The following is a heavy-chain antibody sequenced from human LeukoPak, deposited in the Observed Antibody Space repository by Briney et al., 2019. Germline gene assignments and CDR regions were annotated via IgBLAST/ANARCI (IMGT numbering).Heavy chain of an antibody. J-gene: IGHJ4*02. Sequence: GESLKISCKGSGYSFSSYWIGWVRQMPGKGLEWMGIVYPGDSDTRYSPSFQGQVTISADKSISTAYLQWSSLKASDTAMYYCARRPATGTSGATRHFDYWGQGTLVTVSS. D-gene: IGHD1-1*01. CDR1: GYSFSSYW. CDR2: VYPGDSDT. V-gene: IGHV5-51*01. CDR3: ARRPATGTSGATRHFDY.